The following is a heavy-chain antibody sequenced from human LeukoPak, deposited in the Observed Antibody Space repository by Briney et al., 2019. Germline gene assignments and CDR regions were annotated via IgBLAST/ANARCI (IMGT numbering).Heavy chain of an antibody. CDR3: ARDKDSGYDGWAFDY. D-gene: IGHD5-12*01. Sequence: SETLSLTCTVSGGSISSYYWSWIRQPPGKGLEWIGYIYYSGSTNYNPSLKSRVTISVDTSKNQFSLKLSSVTAAATAVYYCARDKDSGYDGWAFDYWGQGTLVTVSS. CDR1: GGSISSYY. V-gene: IGHV4-59*01. J-gene: IGHJ4*02. CDR2: IYYSGST.